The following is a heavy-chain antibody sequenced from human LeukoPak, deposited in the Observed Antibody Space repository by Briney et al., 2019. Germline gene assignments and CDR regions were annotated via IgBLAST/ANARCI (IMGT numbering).Heavy chain of an antibody. CDR1: GGSISSNNYY. Sequence: SETLSLTCTVSGGSISSNNYYWGWIRQPPGKGLEWIGNIYYSGRTYYNPSLKSRVTIFVDTSRNQFSLNLSSVTAADTAVYYCARHEQFLEWCFDYWGQGTLVTVSS. CDR3: ARHEQFLEWCFDY. V-gene: IGHV4-39*01. CDR2: IYYSGRT. J-gene: IGHJ4*02. D-gene: IGHD3-3*01.